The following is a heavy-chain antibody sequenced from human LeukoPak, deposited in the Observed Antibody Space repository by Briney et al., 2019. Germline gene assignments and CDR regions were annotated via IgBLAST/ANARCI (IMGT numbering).Heavy chain of an antibody. CDR2: IDPSDSYT. J-gene: IGHJ3*02. D-gene: IGHD2-21*02. CDR3: ARDSVVTAGGAFDI. V-gene: IGHV5-10-1*01. CDR1: GYSFTSYW. Sequence: GESLKISCKGSGYSFTSYWISWVRQMPGKGLEWMGRIDPSDSYTKYSPSFGGHVTISGDESISTAYLQWSSLKASDTAMYYCARDSVVTAGGAFDIWGQGTMVTVSS.